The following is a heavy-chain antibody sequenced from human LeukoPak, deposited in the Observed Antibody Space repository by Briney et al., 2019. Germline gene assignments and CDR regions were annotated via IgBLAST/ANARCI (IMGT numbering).Heavy chain of an antibody. CDR1: GYNFINYY. V-gene: IGHV1-2*02. D-gene: IGHD6-25*01. CDR3: APTGGHRYYFDY. J-gene: IGHJ4*01. CDR2: INPYNGAT. Sequence: ASVKVSCKASGYNFINYYIHWVRQAPGQGLEWMGWINPYNGATTYAQKFQGRVTMTRDTSVTTAYMELSRLRSDDTAIYYCAPTGGHRYYFDYWGQGTLVTVSS.